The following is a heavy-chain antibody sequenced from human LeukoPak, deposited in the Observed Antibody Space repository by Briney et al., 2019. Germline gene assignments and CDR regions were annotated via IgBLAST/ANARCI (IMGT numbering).Heavy chain of an antibody. J-gene: IGHJ6*02. Sequence: ASVKVSCTASGYTSTSYGISWVRQAPGQGLEWMGWISAYNGNTNYAQKLQGRVTMTTDTSTSTAYMELRSLRSDDTAVYYCARGSYRGGYFDFYYYYGMDVWGQGTTVTVSS. D-gene: IGHD3-9*01. CDR2: ISAYNGNT. CDR3: ARGSYRGGYFDFYYYYGMDV. V-gene: IGHV1-18*01. CDR1: GYTSTSYG.